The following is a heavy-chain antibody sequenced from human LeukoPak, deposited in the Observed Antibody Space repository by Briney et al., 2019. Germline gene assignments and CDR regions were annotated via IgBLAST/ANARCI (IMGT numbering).Heavy chain of an antibody. V-gene: IGHV3-30*18. CDR2: ISYDGSNK. D-gene: IGHD2-2*01. Sequence: PGAALRLSCASSGFNFRSYRMHWVRPAPGKGLEWVELISYDGSNKYYAHPVKGLFTISRDNSKNTRYLQVNSLRAEDTAVYYGAKDRIVVVPAARRGGMDVWGEGTTVSVSS. J-gene: IGHJ6*04. CDR1: GFNFRSYR. CDR3: AKDRIVVVPAARRGGMDV.